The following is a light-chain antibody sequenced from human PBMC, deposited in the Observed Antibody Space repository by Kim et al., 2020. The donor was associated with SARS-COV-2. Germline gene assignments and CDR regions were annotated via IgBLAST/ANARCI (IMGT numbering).Light chain of an antibody. J-gene: IGKJ1*01. Sequence: EIVLTQSPGTLPLSPGERATLSCRASQSINDKLAWYQQKSGQPPRLLIYGASSRATGIPDRFSGSGSGTDFTLTISRLEPEDFVVYYCQQHGSSPWTFGQGTKVDIK. CDR1: QSINDK. CDR2: GAS. V-gene: IGKV3-20*01. CDR3: QQHGSSPWT.